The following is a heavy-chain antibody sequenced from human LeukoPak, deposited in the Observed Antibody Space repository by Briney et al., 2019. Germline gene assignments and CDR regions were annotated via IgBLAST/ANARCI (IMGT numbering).Heavy chain of an antibody. CDR3: TTDPPYDGSDYPGDY. CDR1: GFSFSGSA. V-gene: IGHV3-73*01. Sequence: GGSLRLSCAASGFSFSGSAMHWVRQASGKGLEWVGQIRSKANSYATVYAASVKGRFTISRDDSKNTAYLQMNSLKTADTAVYYCTTDPPYDGSDYPGDYWGQGTLVTVSS. D-gene: IGHD3-22*01. CDR2: IRSKANSYAT. J-gene: IGHJ4*02.